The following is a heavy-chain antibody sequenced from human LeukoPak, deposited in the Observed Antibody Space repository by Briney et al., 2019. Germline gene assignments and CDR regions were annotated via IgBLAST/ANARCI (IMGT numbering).Heavy chain of an antibody. CDR2: IYYSGST. V-gene: IGHV4-39*07. Sequence: SETLSLTCAVYGGSFSSYYWGWIRQPPGKGLEWIGSIYYSGSTYYNPSLKSRVTISVDTSKNQFSLKLSSVTAADTAVYYCARDLPPSYWGQGTLVTVSS. CDR3: ARDLPPSY. J-gene: IGHJ4*02. CDR1: GGSFSSYY.